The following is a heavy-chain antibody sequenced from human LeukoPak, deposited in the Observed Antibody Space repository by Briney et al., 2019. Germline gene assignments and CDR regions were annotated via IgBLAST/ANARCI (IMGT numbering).Heavy chain of an antibody. Sequence: GGPLRLSCAAIGFTSNYWMHWVRQAPGKGLVWVSRISGDGSTTFYADSAKGRFTISRDNSKNTLYLQMNSLRAEDTAAYYCTRGYSGYGNFDCWGQGTLVTVSS. D-gene: IGHD5-12*01. CDR1: GFTSNYW. V-gene: IGHV3-74*01. CDR2: ISGDGSTT. CDR3: TRGYSGYGNFDC. J-gene: IGHJ4*02.